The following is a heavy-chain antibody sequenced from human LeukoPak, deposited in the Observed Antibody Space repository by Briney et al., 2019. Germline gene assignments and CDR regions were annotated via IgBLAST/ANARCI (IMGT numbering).Heavy chain of an antibody. CDR2: ISGSGGST. D-gene: IGHD3-10*01. V-gene: IGHV3-23*01. Sequence: GGSLRLSCAGSEFTFSSYAMSWVRQAPGKGLEWVSGISGSGGSTFYADSVKGRFTISRDNSKNTLYLQMNSLRAEDTAVYYCAKSVASGSYYNNDYWGQGTLVTVSS. CDR1: EFTFSSYA. J-gene: IGHJ4*02. CDR3: AKSVASGSYYNNDY.